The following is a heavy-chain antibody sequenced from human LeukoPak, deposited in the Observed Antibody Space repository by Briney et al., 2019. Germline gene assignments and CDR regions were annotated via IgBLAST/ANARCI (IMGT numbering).Heavy chain of an antibody. CDR1: GGSISSSSYY. V-gene: IGHV4-39*01. CDR2: IYYSGST. CDR3: ARLDYSSSSSGNY. D-gene: IGHD6-6*01. J-gene: IGHJ4*02. Sequence: RSSETLSLTCTVSGGSISSSSYYWGWIRQPPGKGLEWIGSIYYSGSTYYNPSLKSRVTISVDTSKNQFFLNLNSVTAADTAAYYCARLDYSSSSSGNYWGQGTLVTVSS.